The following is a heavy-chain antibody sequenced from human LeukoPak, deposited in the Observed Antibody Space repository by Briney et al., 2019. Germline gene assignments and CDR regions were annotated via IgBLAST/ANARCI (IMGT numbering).Heavy chain of an antibody. CDR2: IDASGNP. J-gene: IGHJ3*02. CDR1: GDSISSGTYY. Sequence: SETLSLTCTVSGDSISSGTYYWSWIRQPAGKGLEWIGRIDASGNPNYNPSLRSRLTMSVDTSKNQFSLNLRFVTAADTAVYYCARSLWHITRGTYAFDIWGQGTMVTVSS. V-gene: IGHV4-61*02. CDR3: ARSLWHITRGTYAFDI. D-gene: IGHD3-10*01.